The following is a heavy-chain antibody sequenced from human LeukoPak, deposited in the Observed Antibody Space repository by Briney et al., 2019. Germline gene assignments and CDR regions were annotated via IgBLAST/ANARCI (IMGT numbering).Heavy chain of an antibody. V-gene: IGHV1-69*13. J-gene: IGHJ5*02. CDR2: IIPIFGTA. Sequence: SVKVSCKASGGTFSSYAISWVRQAPGQGLEWMGGIIPIFGTANYAQKFQGRVTITADESTSTAYMELSSLRSEDTAVYYCARAGIPAAGATGRQFDPWGQGTLVTVSS. CDR3: ARAGIPAAGATGRQFDP. D-gene: IGHD6-13*01. CDR1: GGTFSSYA.